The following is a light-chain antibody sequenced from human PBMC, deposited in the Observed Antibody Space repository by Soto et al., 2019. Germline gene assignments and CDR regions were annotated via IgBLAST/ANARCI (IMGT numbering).Light chain of an antibody. Sequence: DSQMKQSPSSLSASVGDRVTITCQASQDINKNLIWYQQKPGKAPKLLIYDASDLETGVPSRFSGSGSGTGFTFTISSLQPDDFATYYCQQYDSNSLTFGQGT. J-gene: IGKJ1*01. CDR1: QDINKN. CDR2: DAS. V-gene: IGKV1-33*01. CDR3: QQYDSNSLT.